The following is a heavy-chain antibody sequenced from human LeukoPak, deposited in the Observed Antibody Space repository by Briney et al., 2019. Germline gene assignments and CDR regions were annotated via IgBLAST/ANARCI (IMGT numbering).Heavy chain of an antibody. CDR3: ARGPPRAGAGHFDY. Sequence: SETLSLTCAVYGGSFSGYYWSWIRQPPGKGLEWIGEINHSGSTNYNPSLKSRVTISVDTSKNQFSLKLSSVTAADTAVYYCARGPPRAGAGHFDYWGQGTLVTVSS. CDR1: GGSFSGYY. CDR2: INHSGST. D-gene: IGHD6-19*01. V-gene: IGHV4-34*01. J-gene: IGHJ4*02.